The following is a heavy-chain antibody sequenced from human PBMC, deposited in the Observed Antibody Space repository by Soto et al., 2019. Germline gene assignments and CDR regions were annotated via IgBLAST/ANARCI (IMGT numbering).Heavy chain of an antibody. Sequence: TLSLTRAVSGGSISSGSYSWSWIRQPPGKSLEWIGCIFHSGSTFYNPSLKSRVSISVDRSKNQFSLKLSSVTAADTAVYYCARLDSSWYYFDYWGQGTLVTVPQ. CDR2: IFHSGST. CDR1: GGSISSGSYS. V-gene: IGHV4-30-2*01. J-gene: IGHJ4*02. CDR3: ARLDSSWYYFDY. D-gene: IGHD6-13*01.